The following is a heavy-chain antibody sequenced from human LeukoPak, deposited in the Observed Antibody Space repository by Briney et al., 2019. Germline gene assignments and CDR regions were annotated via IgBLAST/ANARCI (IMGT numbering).Heavy chain of an antibody. J-gene: IGHJ4*02. V-gene: IGHV3-23*01. CDR2: ITDAVGST. D-gene: IGHD5-12*01. Sequence: GGSLRLSCAASGFTFGSSSISWVRQAPGKGLGWVSAITDAVGSTHYADSVKGRFTISSDNSKNTVYLQMNSLRPEDMAVYYCAKEIFSGLLYIDYWGQGTLVTVSS. CDR1: GFTFGSSS. CDR3: AKEIFSGLLYIDY.